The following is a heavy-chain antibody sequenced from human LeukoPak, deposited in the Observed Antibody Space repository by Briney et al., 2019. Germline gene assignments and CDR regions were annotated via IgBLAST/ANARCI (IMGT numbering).Heavy chain of an antibody. CDR2: ISKDGSIK. J-gene: IGHJ4*02. CDR1: GVTFSRFS. Sequence: GGYLRLSGAASGVTFSRFSIRWVRQAPGKGLDWVAIISKDGSIKYYADSVKGRFTISRDNSENTVYLQMSSLTAEDTGIYYCARDSGVFDYWGQGTLVTVSS. CDR3: ARDSGVFDY. V-gene: IGHV3-30*15. D-gene: IGHD2-8*01.